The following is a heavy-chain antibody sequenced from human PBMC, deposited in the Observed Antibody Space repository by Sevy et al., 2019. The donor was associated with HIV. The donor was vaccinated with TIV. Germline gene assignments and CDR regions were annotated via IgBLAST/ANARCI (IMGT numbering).Heavy chain of an antibody. J-gene: IGHJ6*02. CDR3: ARGPTVIVRGHFVYYGLDV. CDR1: GYTFTTYG. V-gene: IGHV1-18*01. CDR2: ISVYNGNT. Sequence: ASVKVSCKTSGYTFTTYGLSWVRQAPGQGLDWMGWISVYNGNTHYAQEYQGRVTMTTDTSTSTADVELRSLRADDTAAYYCARGPTVIVRGHFVYYGLDVWGQGTRVTV. D-gene: IGHD1-26*01.